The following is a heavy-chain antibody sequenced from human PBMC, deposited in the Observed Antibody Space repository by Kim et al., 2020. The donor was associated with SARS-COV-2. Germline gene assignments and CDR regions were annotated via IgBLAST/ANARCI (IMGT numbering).Heavy chain of an antibody. V-gene: IGHV3-21*01. Sequence: LSLTCAASGFTFSSYSMNWVRQAPGKGLEWVSSISSSSSYIYYADSVKGRFTISRDNAKNSLYLQMNSLRAEDTAVYYCARTVLINYDFWSGYYNYPGYWGQGTLVTVSS. D-gene: IGHD3-3*01. J-gene: IGHJ4*02. CDR2: ISSSSSYI. CDR3: ARTVLINYDFWSGYYNYPGY. CDR1: GFTFSSYS.